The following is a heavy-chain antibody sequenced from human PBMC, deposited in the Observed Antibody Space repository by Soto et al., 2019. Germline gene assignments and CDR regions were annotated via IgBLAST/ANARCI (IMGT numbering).Heavy chain of an antibody. J-gene: IGHJ6*02. CDR2: IDPSDSYA. D-gene: IGHD2-15*01. Sequence: PGESLKISCKGSGYSFVTYWITWVRQMPGKGLEWMGRIDPSDSYARYSPSFEGHVTMSVDRSMNTAYLQWRSLKASDSAIYYCAKHVVDFYFGLDGWGQGTSVTVSS. CDR3: AKHVVDFYFGLDG. CDR1: GYSFVTYW. V-gene: IGHV5-10-1*01.